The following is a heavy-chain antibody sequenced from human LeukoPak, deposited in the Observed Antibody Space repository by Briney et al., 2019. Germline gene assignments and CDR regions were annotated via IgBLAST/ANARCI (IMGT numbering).Heavy chain of an antibody. J-gene: IGHJ3*02. CDR3: ARDQVVIRRAFDI. CDR2: IYHSGST. CDR1: GYSISSGYY. Sequence: SETLSLTCTVSGYSISSGYYWGWIRQPPGKGLEWIGSIYHSGSTYYNPSLKSRVTISVDTSKNQFSLQLNSVTPEDTAVYYCARDQVVIRRAFDIWGQGTMVTVSS. V-gene: IGHV4-38-2*02. D-gene: IGHD4-23*01.